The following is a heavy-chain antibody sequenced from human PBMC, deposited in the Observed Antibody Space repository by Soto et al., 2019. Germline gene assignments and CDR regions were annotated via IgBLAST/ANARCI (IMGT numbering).Heavy chain of an antibody. CDR2: INHSGRT. Sequence: PSETLSLTCVVYVGSFSGYYWSWIRQPPGKGLEWIGEINHSGRTNENPSLKSRVTISVDTSKNQFSLKLRSVTAADTAVYYCARGITMKLAVQGDAPDNYYFDSWGQGSLVTVSS. V-gene: IGHV4-34*01. D-gene: IGHD3-22*01. J-gene: IGHJ4*02. CDR3: ARGITMKLAVQGDAPDNYYFDS. CDR1: VGSFSGYY.